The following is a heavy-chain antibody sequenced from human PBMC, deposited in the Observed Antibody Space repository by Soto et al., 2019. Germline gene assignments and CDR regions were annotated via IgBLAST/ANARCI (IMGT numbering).Heavy chain of an antibody. CDR2: ISGSGGST. J-gene: IGHJ4*02. V-gene: IGHV3-23*01. CDR3: AKDPFNYDSSGYPYYFDY. Sequence: PGESLKISCQASGYTFSSYAMSWVRQAPGKGLEWVSAISGSGGSTYYADSVKGRFTISRDNSKNTLYLQMNSLRAEDTAVYYCAKDPFNYDSSGYPYYFDYWGQGTLVTVSS. CDR1: GYTFSSYA. D-gene: IGHD3-22*01.